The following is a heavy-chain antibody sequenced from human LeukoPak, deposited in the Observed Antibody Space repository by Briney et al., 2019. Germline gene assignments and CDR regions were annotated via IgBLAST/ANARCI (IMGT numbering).Heavy chain of an antibody. D-gene: IGHD3-9*01. V-gene: IGHV4-39*07. Sequence: PSETLSLTCTVSGGPISSSTYYWGWIRQPPGKGLEWIGSIFYSAYTYYNPSLKSQVTISVDTSKNQFSLKLSSVTAADTAVYYCARSGILTGYYRSYYYYYMDVWGKGTTVTISS. CDR1: GGPISSSTYY. CDR3: ARSGILTGYYRSYYYYYMDV. CDR2: IFYSAYT. J-gene: IGHJ6*03.